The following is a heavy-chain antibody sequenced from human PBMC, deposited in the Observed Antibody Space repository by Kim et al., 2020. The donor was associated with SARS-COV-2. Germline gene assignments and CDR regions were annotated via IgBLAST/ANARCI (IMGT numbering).Heavy chain of an antibody. J-gene: IGHJ4*02. Sequence: GDSDTRYSPSFQGQVTISADKSISTAYLQWSSLKASDTAMYYCAFGFDYWGQGTLVTVSS. CDR3: AFGFDY. D-gene: IGHD3-16*01. CDR2: GDSDT. V-gene: IGHV5-51*01.